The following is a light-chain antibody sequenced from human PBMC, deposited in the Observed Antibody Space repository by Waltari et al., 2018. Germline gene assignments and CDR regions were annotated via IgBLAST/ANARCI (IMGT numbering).Light chain of an antibody. CDR3: CSYASGSTII. V-gene: IGLV2-23*01. J-gene: IGLJ2*01. Sequence: QSALPQPASVSGSPGQSITISCTGTSTDVGSYHLVSWYQRHPGKAPELLIYEGSKRPSGVSNRFSGSKSGNTASLTISGLQAEDEADYFCCSYASGSTIIFGGGTKLTVL. CDR2: EGS. CDR1: STDVGSYHL.